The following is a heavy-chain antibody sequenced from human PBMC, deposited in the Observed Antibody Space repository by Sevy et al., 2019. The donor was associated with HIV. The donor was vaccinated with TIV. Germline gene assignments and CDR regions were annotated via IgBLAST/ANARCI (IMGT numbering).Heavy chain of an antibody. V-gene: IGHV1-18*01. J-gene: IGHJ3*02. Sequence: ASVKVSCKASGYTFTSYGISWVRQAPGQGLEWMGWISAYNGNTNYAQKLQGRVTMTTDTSTSTAYMELRSLRSDDTAVYYCARDRPYDSSGYYSDAFDIWGQGTMVTVS. D-gene: IGHD3-22*01. CDR3: ARDRPYDSSGYYSDAFDI. CDR1: GYTFTSYG. CDR2: ISAYNGNT.